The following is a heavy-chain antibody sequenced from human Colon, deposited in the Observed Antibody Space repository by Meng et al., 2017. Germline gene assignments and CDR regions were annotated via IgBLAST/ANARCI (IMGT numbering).Heavy chain of an antibody. V-gene: IGHV3-53*05. Sequence: GESLKISCVALGVTASSNSMSWVRQAPGKGLEWVSIIHSSGNTNYGDSVKGRFTISRDNSKNTVYLQMNSLRAEDTALYYCASGGLWGATTDWGQGTLVTVSS. J-gene: IGHJ4*02. CDR3: ASGGLWGATTD. CDR2: IHSSGNT. D-gene: IGHD5-12*01. CDR1: GVTASSNS.